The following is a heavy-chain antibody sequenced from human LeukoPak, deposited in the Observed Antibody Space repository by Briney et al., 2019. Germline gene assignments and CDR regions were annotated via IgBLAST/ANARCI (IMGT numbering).Heavy chain of an antibody. Sequence: PSETLSLTCAFSGGSISDYYWGWIRQPPGKGLESIGYMHDSGSAGYNSSLSSRVAISVDTSKHQFSLKLRSVTAADTAVYFCARWKMRYLAFDVWGQGTMISVSS. D-gene: IGHD1-1*01. CDR3: ARWKMRYLAFDV. J-gene: IGHJ3*01. CDR1: GGSISDYY. CDR2: MHDSGSA. V-gene: IGHV4-59*01.